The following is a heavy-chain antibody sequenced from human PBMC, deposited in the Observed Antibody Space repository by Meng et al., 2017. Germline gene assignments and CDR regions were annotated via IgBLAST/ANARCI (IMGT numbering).Heavy chain of an antibody. CDR3: AREGDGVISY. J-gene: IGHJ4*02. CDR1: GFSLSSYS. D-gene: IGHD5-24*01. CDR2: ISRSTSYI. Sequence: GGSLRLSCAASGFSLSSYSMNWVRQAPGKGLKWVSLISRSTSYIYYADSVKGRFTISRDNAKNSLYLQMNSLRAEDTAVYYCAREGDGVISYWGQGTLVTVSS. V-gene: IGHV3-21*01.